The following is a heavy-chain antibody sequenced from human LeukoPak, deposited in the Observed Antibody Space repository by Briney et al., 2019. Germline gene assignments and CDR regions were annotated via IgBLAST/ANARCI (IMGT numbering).Heavy chain of an antibody. D-gene: IGHD2-2*01. CDR3: ARVASDRSSTSCLGPNFDY. V-gene: IGHV1-18*01. CDR2: ISAYNGNT. J-gene: IGHJ4*02. Sequence: ASVKVSCKASGYTFTSYGISWVRQAPGQGLEWMGWISAYNGNTDYAQKLQGRVTMTTDTSTSTAYMELRSLRSDDTAVYYCARVASDRSSTSCLGPNFDYWGQGTLVTVSS. CDR1: GYTFTSYG.